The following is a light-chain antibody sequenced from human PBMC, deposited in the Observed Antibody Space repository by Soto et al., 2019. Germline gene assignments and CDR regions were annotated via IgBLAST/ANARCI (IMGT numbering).Light chain of an antibody. J-gene: IGKJ1*01. V-gene: IGKV1-39*01. CDR1: QNIINY. CDR3: QQSYSSPWT. Sequence: DIQMTQSPSSLSASVRDRVTITCRASQNIINYLHWYQQKPGRAPKILIYAASNLQSGVPSRFSGGGSGTDFTLTITSLQPEDFATYYCQQSYSSPWTFGQGTKVDIK. CDR2: AAS.